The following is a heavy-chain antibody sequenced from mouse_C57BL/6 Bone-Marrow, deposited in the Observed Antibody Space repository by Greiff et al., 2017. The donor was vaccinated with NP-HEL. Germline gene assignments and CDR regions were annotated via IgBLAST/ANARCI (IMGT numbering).Heavy chain of an antibody. V-gene: IGHV1-62-2*01. CDR1: GYTFTEYT. CDR2: FYPGSGSI. CDR3: ARHGDYFGSSYGYCDV. Sequence: VQLQQSGAELVKPGASVKLSCKASGYTFTEYTIHWVKQRSGQGLEWIGWFYPGSGSIKYNEKFKDKATLTADQSSSTVYMDLSRLTTEDSAVYFCARHGDYFGSSYGYCDVWGTGTTVTVSS. J-gene: IGHJ1*03. D-gene: IGHD1-1*01.